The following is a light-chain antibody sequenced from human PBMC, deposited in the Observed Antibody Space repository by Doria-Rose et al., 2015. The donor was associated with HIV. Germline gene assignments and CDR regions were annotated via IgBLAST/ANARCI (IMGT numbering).Light chain of an antibody. J-gene: IGKJ1*01. CDR3: HQYGTSWT. Sequence: TQSPGTLPLSPGEGATLSCRASQSFSSTYLAWYQQKPGQAPSLLIYDGSTRATGIPGRFSASGSGTDFTLTINRLEPEDFALYYCHQYGTSWTFGQGTKVEI. CDR2: DGS. CDR1: QSFSSTY. V-gene: IGKV3-20*01.